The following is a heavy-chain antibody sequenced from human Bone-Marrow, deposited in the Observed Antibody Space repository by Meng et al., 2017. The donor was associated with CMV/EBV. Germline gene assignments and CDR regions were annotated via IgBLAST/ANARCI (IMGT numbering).Heavy chain of an antibody. CDR2: IYYSGST. CDR1: GGSISSYY. J-gene: IGHJ4*02. D-gene: IGHD4-17*01. Sequence: GSLRLSCTVSGGSISSYYWSWIRQPPGKGLEWIGYIYYSGSTNYNPSLKSRVTISVDTSKNQFSPKLSSVTAADTAVYYCAREATVSLAYYFDYWGQGTLVTVSS. CDR3: AREATVSLAYYFDY. V-gene: IGHV4-59*01.